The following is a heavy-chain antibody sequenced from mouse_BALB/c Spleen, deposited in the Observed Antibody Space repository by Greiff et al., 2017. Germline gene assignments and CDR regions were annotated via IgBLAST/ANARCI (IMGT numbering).Heavy chain of an antibody. CDR3: TRGEDAMDY. V-gene: IGHV1-69*02. Sequence: VQLQQSGAELVRPGASVKLSCKASGYTFTSYWINWVKQRPGQGLEWIGNIYPSDSYTNYNQKFKDKATLTVDKSSSTAYMQLSSPTSEDSAVYYCTRGEDAMDYWGQGTSVTVSS. J-gene: IGHJ4*01. CDR2: IYPSDSYT. CDR1: GYTFTSYW.